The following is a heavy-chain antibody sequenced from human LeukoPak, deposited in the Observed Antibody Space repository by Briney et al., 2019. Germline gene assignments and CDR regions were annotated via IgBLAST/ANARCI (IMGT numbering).Heavy chain of an antibody. CDR3: ARGRMIRTMVRASNWFDP. J-gene: IGHJ5*02. CDR2: INHSGST. CDR1: GGSFSGYY. Sequence: PSETLSLTCAVYGGSFSGYYWSWIRQPPGKGLEWIGEINHSGSTNYNPSLKSRVTISVDTSKNQFSLKLSSVTAADTAVYYCARGRMIRTMVRASNWFDPWGQGTLVTVSS. V-gene: IGHV4-34*01. D-gene: IGHD3-10*01.